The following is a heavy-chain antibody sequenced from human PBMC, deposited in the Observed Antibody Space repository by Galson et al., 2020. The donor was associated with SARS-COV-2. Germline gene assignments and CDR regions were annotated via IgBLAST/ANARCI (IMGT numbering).Heavy chain of an antibody. V-gene: IGHV4-61*02. Sequence: SEPLSPTCTVSGGSISSGSYYWSWIRQPAGKGLEWIGRIYTSGSTNYDPSLKSRVTISVDTSRNQFSLKLSSVTAADTAVYYCAVGHYNILTGYHDGMDVCGQGTTGTVSS. CDR3: AVGHYNILTGYHDGMDV. CDR1: GGSISSGSYY. CDR2: IYTSGST. J-gene: IGHJ6*02. D-gene: IGHD3-9*01.